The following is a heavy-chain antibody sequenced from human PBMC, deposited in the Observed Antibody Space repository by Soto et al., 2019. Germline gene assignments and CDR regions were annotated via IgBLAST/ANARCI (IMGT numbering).Heavy chain of an antibody. CDR2: ISGSGSST. V-gene: IGHV3-23*01. D-gene: IGHD3-10*01. Sequence: EVQLLESGGGLVQPGGSLRLSCAASGFRFSSKAMSWVRQAPGKGLDWVSSISGSGSSTYYTDSLKGRFTISRDNSKNMVYLKMTFLRAEDTAGDYCAKEYGCQLVNMGDYDFDYWGQGSLVSVSS. CDR1: GFRFSSKA. J-gene: IGHJ4*02. CDR3: AKEYGCQLVNMGDYDFDY.